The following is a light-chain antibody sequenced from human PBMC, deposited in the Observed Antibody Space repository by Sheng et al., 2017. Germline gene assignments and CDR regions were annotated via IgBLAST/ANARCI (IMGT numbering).Light chain of an antibody. J-gene: IGKJ3*01. CDR3: QQYKRSPPT. V-gene: IGKV1-16*01. Sequence: DIQMTQFPSSLSASVGDKVTFSCRTSQDITNYLAWFQQKPGKAPKSLIYDASHLQTGVPSRFRGSASQTNFTLTIESLQPEDFATYYCQQYKRSPPTFGPRT. CDR1: QDITNY. CDR2: DAS.